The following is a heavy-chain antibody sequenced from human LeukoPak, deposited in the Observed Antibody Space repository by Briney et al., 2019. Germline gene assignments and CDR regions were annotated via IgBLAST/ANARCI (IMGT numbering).Heavy chain of an antibody. CDR3: ARSMRYYDNSGSHAYDAFDI. J-gene: IGHJ3*02. CDR2: IWYDESNK. V-gene: IGHV3-33*01. CDR1: GFTFSSYG. D-gene: IGHD3-22*01. Sequence: PGSSLRLSCAASGFTFSSYGMHWVRQAPGKGLEWVAVIWYDESNKYLAHSVKGRFTITRDNAKIMLYLQMNSRRAEDTAGDYRARSMRYYDNSGSHAYDAFDIWGQGTMVTVSS.